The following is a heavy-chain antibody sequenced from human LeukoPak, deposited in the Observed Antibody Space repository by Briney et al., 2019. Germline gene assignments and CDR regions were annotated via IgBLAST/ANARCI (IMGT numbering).Heavy chain of an antibody. CDR1: GYTFTGYY. J-gene: IGHJ3*02. V-gene: IGHV1-2*02. CDR2: INPNSGGT. D-gene: IGHD3-22*01. Sequence: GASVKVSCKASGYTFTGYYMHWVRQAPGQGLEWMGWINPNSGGTNYAQKFQGRVTMTRDTSISTAYMELSRLRSDDTAVYYCARGRITMIVVVNGDIDAFDIWGQGTMVTVSS. CDR3: ARGRITMIVVVNGDIDAFDI.